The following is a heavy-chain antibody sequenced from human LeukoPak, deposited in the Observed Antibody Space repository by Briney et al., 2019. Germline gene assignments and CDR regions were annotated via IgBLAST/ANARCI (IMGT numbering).Heavy chain of an antibody. CDR1: GFTFSSYS. Sequence: GGSLRLSCAASGFTFSSYSMNWVRQAPGKGLEWVSSISGSSAYIYYADSVKGRFTISRDNAKNSLYVQMNSLSAEDTAVYYCARDLTYYDSTQTAYYYYGMDVWGQGTTVTVSS. J-gene: IGHJ6*02. V-gene: IGHV3-21*06. CDR2: ISGSSAYI. CDR3: ARDLTYYDSTQTAYYYYGMDV. D-gene: IGHD3-22*01.